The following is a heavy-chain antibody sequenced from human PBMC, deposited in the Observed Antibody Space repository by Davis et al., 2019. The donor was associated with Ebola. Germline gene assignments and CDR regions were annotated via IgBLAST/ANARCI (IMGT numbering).Heavy chain of an antibody. CDR2: INPSEGST. Sequence: ASVKVSCKASGYTFTSYYMHWVRQAPGQGPEWMGIINPSEGSTDYAQKFQGRVTMTRDTSTSTVYLEVSSLRPEDTAVYYCARDGPSNIISGFLYYYMDVWGQGTLVTVSS. CDR3: ARDGPSNIISGFLYYYMDV. D-gene: IGHD3-22*01. V-gene: IGHV1-46*01. CDR1: GYTFTSYY. J-gene: IGHJ4*02.